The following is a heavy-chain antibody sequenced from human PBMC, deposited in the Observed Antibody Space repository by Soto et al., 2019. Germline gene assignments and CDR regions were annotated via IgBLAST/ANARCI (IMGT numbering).Heavy chain of an antibody. CDR2: ISYDGSNK. CDR1: GFAFSSYG. CDR3: AKDRRRGGFLTTATTNGMDF. Sequence: QVQLVESGGGVVQPGRSLRLSCAASGFAFSSYGMHWVRQAPGKGLEWVALISYDGSNKYYVDSVKGRFTISRDNSKNTLFLQMNSLRAGDTAVYYCAKDRRRGGFLTTATTNGMDFW. J-gene: IGHJ6*01. D-gene: IGHD1-26*01. V-gene: IGHV3-30*18.